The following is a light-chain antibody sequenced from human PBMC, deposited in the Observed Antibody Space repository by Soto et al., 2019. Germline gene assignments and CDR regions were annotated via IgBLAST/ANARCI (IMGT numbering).Light chain of an antibody. J-gene: IGKJ1*01. V-gene: IGKV3-15*01. Sequence: VMTQSPTTLSVSPGERATLSCRPSHGIGRNLAWYQQIPGQAPRPLIYGASTRATGVPATFSGGGSATQFTLTISSLQSDYSASYCYQQYSRYWTFGQGTKVDIK. CDR3: QQYSRYWT. CDR1: HGIGRN. CDR2: GAS.